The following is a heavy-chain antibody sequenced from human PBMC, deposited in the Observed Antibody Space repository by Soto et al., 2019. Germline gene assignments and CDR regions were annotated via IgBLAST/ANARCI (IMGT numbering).Heavy chain of an antibody. CDR3: ATRVTRYYYMHV. CDR2: INHSGST. Sequence: QVQLQQWGAGLLQSSETLSLTCAVYGGSFSDYWWTWIRQPPGKGMEWIGEINHSGSTKYNPSVKSRVTSSMDTSRKQFSLKLSSVTAADTAVYYCATRVTRYYYMHVWGKGTPVTVSS. CDR1: GGSFSDYW. D-gene: IGHD3-16*01. J-gene: IGHJ6*03. V-gene: IGHV4-34*01.